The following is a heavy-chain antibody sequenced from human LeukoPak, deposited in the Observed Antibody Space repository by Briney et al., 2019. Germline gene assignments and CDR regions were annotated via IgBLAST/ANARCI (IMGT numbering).Heavy chain of an antibody. CDR2: IYSGGST. CDR3: ARTYDNSGPAFDP. CDR1: GFTVSSNY. J-gene: IGHJ5*02. D-gene: IGHD3-22*01. Sequence: GGSLRLSCAASGFTVSSNYMSWVRQAPGKGLEWVSVIYSGGSTYYADSVKGRFIISRDISKNSLYLQMNSLRPEDTAVYFCARTYDNSGPAFDPWGQGTLVTVSS. V-gene: IGHV3-66*02.